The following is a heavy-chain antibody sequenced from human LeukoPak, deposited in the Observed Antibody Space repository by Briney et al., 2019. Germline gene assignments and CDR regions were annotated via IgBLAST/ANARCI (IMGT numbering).Heavy chain of an antibody. CDR1: GGSFSGYY. CDR2: INHSGST. V-gene: IGHV4-34*01. D-gene: IGHD1-1*01. J-gene: IGHJ5*02. Sequence: SETLSPTCAVYGGSFSGYYWSWIRQPPGKGLEWIGEINHSGSTNYNPSLKSRVTISVDTSKNQFSLKLSSVTAADTAVYYCARGRGYFATKNNWFDPWGQGTLVTVSS. CDR3: ARGRGYFATKNNWFDP.